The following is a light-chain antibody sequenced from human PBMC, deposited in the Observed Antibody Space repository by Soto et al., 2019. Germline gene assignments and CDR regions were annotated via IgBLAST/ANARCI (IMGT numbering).Light chain of an antibody. CDR2: GAS. CDR1: QSVSSN. Sequence: EIVMTQSPATLSVSPGERATLSCRASQSVSSNLAWYQHKPGQAPRLLIYGASTRATGIPARFSGSGSGTELTLTINSLQSEDFAVYYCQHFNNWPLTFGGGTKVDIK. J-gene: IGKJ4*01. CDR3: QHFNNWPLT. V-gene: IGKV3-15*01.